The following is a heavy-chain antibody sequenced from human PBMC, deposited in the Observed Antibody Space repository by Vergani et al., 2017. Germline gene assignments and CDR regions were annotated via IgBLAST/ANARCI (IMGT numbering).Heavy chain of an antibody. V-gene: IGHV1-46*01. D-gene: IGHD2-21*01. J-gene: IGHJ3*02. CDR1: GYTFTSYY. CDR3: ARDLEEYCGGDCYAFDI. CDR2: INPSGGST. Sequence: QVQLVQSGAEVKKPGASVKVYCKASGYTFTSYYMHWVRQAPGQGLEWMGIINPSGGSTSYAQKFQGRVTMTRDTSTSTVYMELSSLRSEDTAVYYCARDLEEYCGGDCYAFDIWGQGTMVTVSS.